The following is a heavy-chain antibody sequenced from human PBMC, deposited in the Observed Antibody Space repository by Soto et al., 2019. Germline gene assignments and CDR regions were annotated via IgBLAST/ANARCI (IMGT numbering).Heavy chain of an antibody. V-gene: IGHV1-69*01. Sequence: QVQLVQSGAELKKPGSSVKVSCKSSGGSFSNSAVTWVRQAPGQGLEWMGGIIPIFNTPNYAQKFQGRVAFTADESTATAYMELTSLTSDDTAVYYCASRPRNGYNRWGQGTLVTVSS. CDR2: IIPIFNTP. J-gene: IGHJ4*02. CDR3: ASRPRNGYNR. CDR1: GGSFSNSA. D-gene: IGHD5-12*01.